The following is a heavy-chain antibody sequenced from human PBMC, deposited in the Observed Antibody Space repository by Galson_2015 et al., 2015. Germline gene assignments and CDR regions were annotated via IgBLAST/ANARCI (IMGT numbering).Heavy chain of an antibody. CDR3: ARDQTNGNSICDY. CDR2: ISSSSSTI. V-gene: IGHV3-48*02. Sequence: SLRLSCAASGFTFSSYSMNWVRQAPGKGLEWVSYISSSSSTIYYADSVKGRFTISRDNAKNSLYLRMNSLRDEDTAVYYCARDQTNGNSICDYWGQGTLVTVSS. J-gene: IGHJ4*02. CDR1: GFTFSSYS. D-gene: IGHD4-23*01.